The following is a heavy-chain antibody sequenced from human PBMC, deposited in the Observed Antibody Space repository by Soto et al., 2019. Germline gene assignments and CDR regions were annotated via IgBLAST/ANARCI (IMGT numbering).Heavy chain of an antibody. V-gene: IGHV3-49*03. Sequence: PGGSLRLSCTASGFTFGDYAMSWFRQAPGKGLEWVGFIRSKAYGGTTEYAASVKGRFTISRDDSKSIAYLQMNSLKTEDTAVYYCTRSVVPAAIEVYYYYGMDVWGQGTTVTVSS. J-gene: IGHJ6*02. CDR3: TRSVVPAAIEVYYYYGMDV. CDR1: GFTFGDYA. D-gene: IGHD2-2*01. CDR2: IRSKAYGGTT.